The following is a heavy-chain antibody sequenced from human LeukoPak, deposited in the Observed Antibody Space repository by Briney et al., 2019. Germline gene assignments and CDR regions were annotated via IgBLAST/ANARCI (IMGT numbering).Heavy chain of an antibody. CDR3: AREDSGEPFDY. D-gene: IGHD4/OR15-4a*01. CDR2: IKQDGSEK. J-gene: IGHJ4*02. Sequence: GGSLRLSCVASGFNFSNYWMSWVRQAPVEGLEWVANIKQDGSEKYYVDSVEGRFIISRDNAKNSLFLQMNSLRAEDTAVYYCAREDSGEPFDYWGQGTLVTVSS. CDR1: GFNFSNYW. V-gene: IGHV3-7*01.